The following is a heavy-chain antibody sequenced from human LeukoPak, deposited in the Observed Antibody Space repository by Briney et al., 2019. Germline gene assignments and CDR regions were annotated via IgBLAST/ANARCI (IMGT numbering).Heavy chain of an antibody. J-gene: IGHJ4*02. D-gene: IGHD5-18*01. CDR1: GGSISSYY. CDR3: ARGGSTPMVFRY. Sequence: SETLSLTCTVSGGSISSYYWSWIRQPPGKGLEWIGYIYYSGTTNYNPSLKSRVTISVDTSKNQFSLKLSSVTAADTAVYYCARGGSTPMVFRYWGQGTLVTVSS. CDR2: IYYSGTT. V-gene: IGHV4-59*12.